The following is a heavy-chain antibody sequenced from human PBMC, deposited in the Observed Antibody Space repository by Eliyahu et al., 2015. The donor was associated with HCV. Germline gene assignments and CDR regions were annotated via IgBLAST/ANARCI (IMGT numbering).Heavy chain of an antibody. CDR2: ISGSGGST. D-gene: IGHD6-13*01. V-gene: IGHV3-23*04. CDR3: AKSRSPDYYYYYINL. J-gene: IGHJ6*03. CDR1: GFTFWIXA. Sequence: EVQLVESGGGLVQPGGSLRLSCTASGFTFWIXAMSWVRQAPGKGLEWVSTISGSGGSTYYADSVKGRFTISRDNSKNTLYLQMNSLRAEDTALYYCAKSRSPDYYYYYINLWGRGTPVTVSS.